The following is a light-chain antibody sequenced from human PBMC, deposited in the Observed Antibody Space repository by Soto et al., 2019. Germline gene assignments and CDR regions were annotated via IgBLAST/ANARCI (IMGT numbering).Light chain of an antibody. Sequence: EIVFTQSPATLSLSPGESVTLSCRASKSIGRYLAWYQHKPGQDTRLLSYDASNRATGIPSRFSGSGSGTGIPRTISCRAPADFADEYCQQRANCLTFGGRTKVAIK. J-gene: IGKJ4*01. CDR1: KSIGRY. CDR2: DAS. V-gene: IGKV3-11*01. CDR3: QQRANCLT.